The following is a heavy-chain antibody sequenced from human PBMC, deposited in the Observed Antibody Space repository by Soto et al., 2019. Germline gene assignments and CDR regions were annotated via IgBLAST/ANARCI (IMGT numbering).Heavy chain of an antibody. V-gene: IGHV1-18*01. CDR1: GYTFTSYG. CDR3: ARAEVRGVIPYYFDY. J-gene: IGHJ4*02. D-gene: IGHD3-10*01. CDR2: ISAYNGNT. Sequence: EASVKVSCKASGYTFTSYGISWVRQAPGQGLEWMGWISAYNGNTNYAQKLQGRVTMTTDTSTSTAYMQLRSLRSDDTAVYYCARAEVRGVIPYYFDYWGQGTLVTVSS.